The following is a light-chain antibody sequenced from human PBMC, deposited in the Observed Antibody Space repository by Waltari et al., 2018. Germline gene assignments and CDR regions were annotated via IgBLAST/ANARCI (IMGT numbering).Light chain of an antibody. CDR2: DVS. J-gene: IGLJ3*02. CDR1: SSDIGTYNY. V-gene: IGLV2-14*03. Sequence: QSALTQPASVSGSPGQSITISCTGTSSDIGTYNYASWYQQHPGTAPHHIIYDVSKRPSGVSIRFAGSKSDNTASLTLSGLQAEDEADYYCSSYTRVSASVVFGGGTKLTVL. CDR3: SSYTRVSASVV.